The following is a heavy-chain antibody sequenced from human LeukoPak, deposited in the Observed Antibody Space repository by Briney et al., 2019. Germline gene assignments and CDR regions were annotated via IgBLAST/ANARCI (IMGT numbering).Heavy chain of an antibody. CDR1: GGSISSGDYY. Sequence: SETLSLTCTDSGGSISSGDYYWSWIRQPPGKGLEWIGYIYYSGSTYYNPSFKSRVTISVDTSKNQFSLKLSSVTAADTAVYYCARGYSSSSYYFDYWGQGTLVTVSS. CDR3: ARGYSSSSYYFDY. J-gene: IGHJ4*02. V-gene: IGHV4-30-4*01. CDR2: IYYSGST. D-gene: IGHD6-6*01.